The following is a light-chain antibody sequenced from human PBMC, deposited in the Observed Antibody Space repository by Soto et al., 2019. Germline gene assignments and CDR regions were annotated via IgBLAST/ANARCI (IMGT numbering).Light chain of an antibody. Sequence: EIWLTQSPGTLSLSPGERATLSCRASQSVSSSYLAWYQQKPGQAPRLLIYGASSRATGIPDRFSGSGSATDFTLTISRLEPEDFAAYYCQEYGTSRTFGQGTKVEIK. CDR2: GAS. CDR3: QEYGTSRT. J-gene: IGKJ1*01. V-gene: IGKV3-20*01. CDR1: QSVSSSY.